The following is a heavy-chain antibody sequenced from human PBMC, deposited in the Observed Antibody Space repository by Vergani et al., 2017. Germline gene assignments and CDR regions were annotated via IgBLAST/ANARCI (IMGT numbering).Heavy chain of an antibody. CDR2: IYPGDSDT. J-gene: IGHJ2*01. Sequence: EVQLVQSGAEVKKPGESLKISFKGSGYSFTSYWIGWVRQMPGKGLEWMGIIYPGDSDTRYSPSFQGQVTIPADKSISTAYLQWSSLKASDTAMYYCARHRGAVAGSSYWYFDLWGRGTLVTVSS. V-gene: IGHV5-51*01. CDR1: GYSFTSYW. CDR3: ARHRGAVAGSSYWYFDL. D-gene: IGHD6-19*01.